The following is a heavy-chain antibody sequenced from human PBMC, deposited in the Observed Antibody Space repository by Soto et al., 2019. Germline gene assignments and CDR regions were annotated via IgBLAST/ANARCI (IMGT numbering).Heavy chain of an antibody. V-gene: IGHV4-39*01. Sequence: PSDTLSLTFTVSGGSISSSSYYWGWIRQPPGKGLEWIGSIYYSGRTSYNPSLNSRVTISVDTSKTHTSLKLGSVPATATAVSFGGWLYYYYGMDVWGQGNTVTVSS. J-gene: IGHJ6*02. CDR2: IYYSGRT. CDR3: GWLYYYYGMDV. D-gene: IGHD6-19*01. CDR1: GGSISSSSYY.